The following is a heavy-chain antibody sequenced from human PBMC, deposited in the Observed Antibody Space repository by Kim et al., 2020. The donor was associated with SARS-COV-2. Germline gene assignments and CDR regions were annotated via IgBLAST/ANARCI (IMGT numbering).Heavy chain of an antibody. D-gene: IGHD4-17*01. Sequence: NPSLKSRVTISVDTSKNQFSLKLSSVTAADTAVYYCARGATVTTGNWFDPWGQGTLVTVSS. J-gene: IGHJ5*02. CDR3: ARGATVTTGNWFDP. V-gene: IGHV4-39*01.